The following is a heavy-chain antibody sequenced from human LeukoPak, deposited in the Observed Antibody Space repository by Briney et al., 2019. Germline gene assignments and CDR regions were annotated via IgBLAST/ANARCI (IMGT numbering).Heavy chain of an antibody. D-gene: IGHD3-10*01. CDR2: IRSTGNTI. CDR3: TRDPSALDY. Sequence: GGSLRLSCAASGFIFSSYSMNWVRQAPGKGLEWVSYIRSTGNTIYYADSVKGRFTISRDNAKNSLDLQMNSLRAEDTAVYYCTRDPSALDYWGPGTLVTVSS. J-gene: IGHJ4*02. CDR1: GFIFSSYS. V-gene: IGHV3-48*01.